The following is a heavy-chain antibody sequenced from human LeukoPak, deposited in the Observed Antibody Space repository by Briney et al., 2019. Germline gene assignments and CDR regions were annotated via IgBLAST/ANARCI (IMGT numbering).Heavy chain of an antibody. D-gene: IGHD2-15*01. J-gene: IGHJ4*02. CDR3: ARESVVVVPLAYYFDY. Sequence: GGALRLSCAASGFTFSSYSMNWGRQAPGKGLGWVSSICSSSSYIYYADSVKGRFTISRDNAKNSLYLQMNSLRAEDTAVYYCARESVVVVPLAYYFDYWGQGTLVTVSS. CDR2: ICSSSSYI. CDR1: GFTFSSYS. V-gene: IGHV3-21*01.